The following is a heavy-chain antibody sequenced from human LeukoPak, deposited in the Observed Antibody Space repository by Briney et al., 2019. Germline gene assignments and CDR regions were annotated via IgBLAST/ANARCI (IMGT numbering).Heavy chain of an antibody. V-gene: IGHV3-33*01. CDR1: GFTFSKYC. D-gene: IGHD6-19*01. Sequence: RPGGSLRLSCVASGFTFSKYCMHWVRQAPAKGLEWLAIIWYDGHNKYYADSVKGRFTISGDISKNTLFLEMTDLRAEDTAVYYCAREWGLIAVAGGPGYWGQGALVTVSS. J-gene: IGHJ4*02. CDR3: AREWGLIAVAGGPGY. CDR2: IWYDGHNK.